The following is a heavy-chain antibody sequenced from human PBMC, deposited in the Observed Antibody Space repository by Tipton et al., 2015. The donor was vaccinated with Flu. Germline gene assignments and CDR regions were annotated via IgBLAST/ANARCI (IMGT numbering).Heavy chain of an antibody. Sequence: SLRLSCAASGFTFSSYSMNWVRQAPGKGLEWVSSISSSSSYIYYADSVKGRFTISRDNAKNTLYLQMNSLRAEDTAVYYCARFNSYGYYYYMDVWGKGTTVTVSS. D-gene: IGHD5-18*01. CDR1: GFTFSSYS. V-gene: IGHV3-21*01. CDR2: ISSSSSYI. CDR3: ARFNSYGYYYYMDV. J-gene: IGHJ6*03.